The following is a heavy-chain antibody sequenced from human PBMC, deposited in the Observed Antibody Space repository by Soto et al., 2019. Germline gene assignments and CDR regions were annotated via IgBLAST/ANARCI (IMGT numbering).Heavy chain of an antibody. CDR3: AKESGEDYYYYGMDV. D-gene: IGHD4-17*01. V-gene: IGHV3-30*18. CDR1: GFTFSSYG. J-gene: IGHJ6*02. Sequence: QVQLVESGGGVVQPGRSLRLSCAASGFTFSSYGMHWVRQAPGKGLEWVAVISYDGSNKYYADSVKGRFTISRDNSKNTLYLQMNSLRAEDTAVYYCAKESGEDYYYYGMDVWGQGTTVTFSS. CDR2: ISYDGSNK.